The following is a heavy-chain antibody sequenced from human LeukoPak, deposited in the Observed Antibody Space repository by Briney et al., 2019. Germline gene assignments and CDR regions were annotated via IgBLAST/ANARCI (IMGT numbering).Heavy chain of an antibody. CDR1: GYTFTSYY. CDR2: INPSGGST. J-gene: IGHJ5*02. CDR3: ARVPLPHYGGNSGYWFDP. V-gene: IGHV1-46*01. Sequence: ASVKVSCKASGYTFTSYYMHWVRQAPGQGLEWMGIINPSGGSTSYAQKFQGRVTMTTDTSTSTAYMELRSLRSDDTAVYYCARVPLPHYGGNSGYWFDPWGQGTLVTVSS. D-gene: IGHD4-17*01.